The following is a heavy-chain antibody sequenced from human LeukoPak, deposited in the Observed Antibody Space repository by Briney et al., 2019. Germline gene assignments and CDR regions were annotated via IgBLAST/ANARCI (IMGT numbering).Heavy chain of an antibody. V-gene: IGHV4-39*07. CDR1: GGSISSSSYY. CDR3: ASTSGYSWFDY. CDR2: IYYSGST. D-gene: IGHD1-1*01. J-gene: IGHJ4*02. Sequence: SETLSLTCTVSGGSISSSSYYWGWIRQPPGKGLEWIGSIYYSGSTYYNPSLKSRVTISVDTSKNQFSLKLSSVTAADTAVYYCASTSGYSWFDYWGQGTLVTVSS.